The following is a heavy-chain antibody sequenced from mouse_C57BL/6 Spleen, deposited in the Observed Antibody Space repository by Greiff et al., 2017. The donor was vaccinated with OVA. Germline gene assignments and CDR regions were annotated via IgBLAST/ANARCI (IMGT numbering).Heavy chain of an antibody. J-gene: IGHJ2*01. CDR1: GFTFSSYG. CDR3: ARHGTVVAGPHYFDY. D-gene: IGHD1-1*01. V-gene: IGHV5-6*02. CDR2: ISSGGSYT. Sequence: VMLVESGGDLVKPGGSLKLSCAASGFTFSSYGMSWVRQTPDKRLEWVATISSGGSYTYYPDSVKGRFTISRDNAKNTLYLQMSSLKSEDTAMYYCARHGTVVAGPHYFDYWGQGTTLTVSS.